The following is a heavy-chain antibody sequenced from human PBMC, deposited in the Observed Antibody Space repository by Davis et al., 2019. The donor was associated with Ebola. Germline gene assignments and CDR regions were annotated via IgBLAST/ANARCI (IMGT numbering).Heavy chain of an antibody. D-gene: IGHD3-3*01. V-gene: IGHV3-7*01. CDR2: IKQDGSEK. CDR3: ARDYDFWSGQYYYYGMDV. J-gene: IGHJ6*02. Sequence: GESLKISCAASGFTFSSYWMSWVRQAPGKGLEWVANIKQDGSEKYYVDSVKGRFTISRDNAKNSLYLQMNSLRAEDTAVYYCARDYDFWSGQYYYYGMDVWGQGTTVTVSS. CDR1: GFTFSSYW.